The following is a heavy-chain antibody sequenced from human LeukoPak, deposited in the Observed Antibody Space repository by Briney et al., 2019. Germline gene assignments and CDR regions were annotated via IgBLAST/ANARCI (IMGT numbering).Heavy chain of an antibody. CDR1: GFTFSSYE. D-gene: IGHD6-13*01. J-gene: IGHJ4*02. CDR3: ARDSRGSSWFFDY. Sequence: GGSLRLSCAASGFTFSSYEMNWVRQAPGKGLEWVSYISSSGRTFYYADSVKGRFTISRDNGKSSLYLQMNSLRVEDTAVYYCARDSRGSSWFFDYWGQGALVTVSS. V-gene: IGHV3-48*03. CDR2: ISSSGRTF.